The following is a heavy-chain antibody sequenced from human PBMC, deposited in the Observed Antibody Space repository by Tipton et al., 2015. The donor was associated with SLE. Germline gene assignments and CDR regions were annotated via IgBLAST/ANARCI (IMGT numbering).Heavy chain of an antibody. CDR3: ARGPPFMEWERNWFDP. D-gene: IGHD3-3*02. J-gene: IGHJ5*02. CDR1: GGSISRYH. CDR2: IFYSGST. V-gene: IGHV4-59*01. Sequence: TLSLTCTVSGGSISRYHWNWVRQPPGKGLGWIGYIFYSGSTNYNPSLKSRVTISVDTSKNQFSLKLTSVTAADTAVYYCARGPPFMEWERNWFDPWGQGTLVTVSS.